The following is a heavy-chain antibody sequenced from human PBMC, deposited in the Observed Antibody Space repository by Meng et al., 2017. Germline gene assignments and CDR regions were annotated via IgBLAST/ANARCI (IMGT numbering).Heavy chain of an antibody. CDR1: GGPISSYY. V-gene: IGHV4-59*01. J-gene: IGHJ6*02. CDR3: ARVMRGVAAAATYYYGMAV. CDR2: IYYSGST. Sequence: SETLSLTCTVSGGPISSYYWSWIRQPPGKGLEWIGYIYYSGSTNYNPPLKSRVTISVDTSKNHFSLKLSSVTAADTAVYYCARVMRGVAAAATYYYGMAVWGQGTTVTVSS. D-gene: IGHD6-13*01.